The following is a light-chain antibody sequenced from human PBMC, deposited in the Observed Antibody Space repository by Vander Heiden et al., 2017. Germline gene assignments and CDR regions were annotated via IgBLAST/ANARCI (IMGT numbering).Light chain of an antibody. CDR3: QAWDSSTGVV. Sequence: SYELPQPPSVSVSPGQTASIPCSGDKLGDKYACWYQQKPGQSPVLVIYQDSKRPAGIPERFSGSNSGNTATLTISGTQAMDEADYYCQAWDSSTGVVFGGGTKLTVL. CDR2: QDS. CDR1: KLGDKY. J-gene: IGLJ2*01. V-gene: IGLV3-1*01.